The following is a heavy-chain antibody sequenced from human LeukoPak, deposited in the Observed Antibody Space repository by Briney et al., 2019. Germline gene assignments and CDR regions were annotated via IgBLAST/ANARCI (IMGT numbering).Heavy chain of an antibody. CDR2: MNPNSGNT. J-gene: IGHJ4*02. D-gene: IGHD3-22*01. CDR3: ARQYYDSSGYYSPFDY. V-gene: IGHV1-8*01. CDR1: GYTFTSYD. Sequence: ASVKVSCKASGYTFTSYDINWVRQATGQGLEWMGWMNPNSGNTGYAQKFQGRVTMTRNTSISTAYMELSSLRSEDTAVYYCARQYYDSSGYYSPFDYWGQGTLVTVSS.